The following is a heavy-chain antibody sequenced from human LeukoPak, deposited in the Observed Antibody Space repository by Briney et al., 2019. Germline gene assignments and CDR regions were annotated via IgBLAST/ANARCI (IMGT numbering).Heavy chain of an antibody. D-gene: IGHD5-12*01. CDR1: GYTLTELA. Sequence: ASVKVSCKVSGYTLTELAIHWVRQAPGKGLEWMVGFDPEDVETIYAQKFQGRVTMTEDTYTDTAYMELSSLRSEDTAVYYCATYSGYAAYWGQGTLVSVSS. CDR2: FDPEDVET. V-gene: IGHV1-24*01. J-gene: IGHJ4*02. CDR3: ATYSGYAAY.